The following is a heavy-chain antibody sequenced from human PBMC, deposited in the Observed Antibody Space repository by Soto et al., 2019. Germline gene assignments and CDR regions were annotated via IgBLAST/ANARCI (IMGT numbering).Heavy chain of an antibody. V-gene: IGHV1-3*01. D-gene: IGHD2-2*01. CDR2: INADNGDT. CDR1: GYSFTTYA. CDR3: ARDWGGRCSSTCCYVYGMDV. J-gene: IGHJ6*02. Sequence: QVQLVQSGAEVKEPGASVRVSCKASGYSFTTYAMHWVRQAPGQRLEWMGWINADNGDTYFSQKFQDRVTFTRDTSATTAYMELSSLTSEDTAVYYCARDWGGRCSSTCCYVYGMDVWGQGTTVTVSS.